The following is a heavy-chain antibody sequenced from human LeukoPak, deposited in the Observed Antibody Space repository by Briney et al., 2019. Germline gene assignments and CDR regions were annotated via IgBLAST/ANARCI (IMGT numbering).Heavy chain of an antibody. CDR2: IRYDGSNK. CDR3: AKDPTYGDYENDAFDI. Sequence: GGSLRLSCAASGFTFSSYGMHWVRQAPGKGLEWVAFIRYDGSNKYYADSVKGRFTISRDNSKNTLYLQMNSLRAEDTAVYYCAKDPTYGDYENDAFDIWGQGTMVTVSS. CDR1: GFTFSSYG. J-gene: IGHJ3*02. D-gene: IGHD4-17*01. V-gene: IGHV3-30*02.